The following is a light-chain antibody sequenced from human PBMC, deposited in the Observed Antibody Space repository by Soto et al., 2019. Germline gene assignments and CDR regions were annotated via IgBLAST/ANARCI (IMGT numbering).Light chain of an antibody. CDR1: QSVIRY. J-gene: IGKJ1*01. Sequence: ENVLTQSQATLSLSPRKRDTISFRASQSVIRYLAWYQQRPGQAPRLPIYDASYRATGIPARFSGSGSGTDFTLTISSLEPEDLAFYYCHCRFNWPWRFGQGTKVDIK. CDR3: HCRFNWPWR. CDR2: DAS. V-gene: IGKV3-11*01.